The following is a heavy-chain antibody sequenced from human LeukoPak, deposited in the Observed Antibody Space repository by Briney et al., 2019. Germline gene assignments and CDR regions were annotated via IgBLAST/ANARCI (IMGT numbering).Heavy chain of an antibody. V-gene: IGHV3-66*01. J-gene: IGHJ4*02. CDR3: ARTLVGATNHFDY. CDR1: GLTFSSYA. Sequence: GGSLRLSCAASGLTFSSYAMSWVRQAPGKGLEWVSVIYSGGSTYYADSVKGRFTISRDNSKNTLYLQMNSLRAEDTAVYYCARTLVGATNHFDYWGQGTLVTVSS. CDR2: IYSGGST. D-gene: IGHD1-26*01.